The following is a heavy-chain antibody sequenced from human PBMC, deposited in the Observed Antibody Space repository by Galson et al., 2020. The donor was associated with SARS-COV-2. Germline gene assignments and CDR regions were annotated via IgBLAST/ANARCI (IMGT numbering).Heavy chain of an antibody. Sequence: SGPTLVKPTQSLTLTCTFSGFSLTTSRMGVTWIRQPPGKALEWLALIDWDEDKYYSTSLKTRLTISKDTSKNQVFLTMTNMDPVDTATYYCARMADGYGGYDYGSSPFDYWGQGTLVTVSS. D-gene: IGHD5-12*01. CDR1: GFSLTTSRMG. CDR2: IDWDEDK. V-gene: IGHV2-70*01. J-gene: IGHJ4*02. CDR3: ARMADGYGGYDYGSSPFDY.